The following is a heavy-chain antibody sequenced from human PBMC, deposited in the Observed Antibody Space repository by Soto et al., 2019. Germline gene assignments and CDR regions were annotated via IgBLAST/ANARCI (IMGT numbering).Heavy chain of an antibody. CDR3: ARPRGTHSGSYYHY. CDR1: GGTFSSYA. D-gene: IGHD1-26*01. J-gene: IGHJ4*02. Sequence: ASVKVSCKASGGTFSSYAISWVRQAPGQGLEWMGGIIPIFGTANYAQKFQGRVTITADESTSTAYMELSSLGSEDTAVYYCARPRGTHSGSYYHYWGQGTLVTVSS. CDR2: IIPIFGTA. V-gene: IGHV1-69*13.